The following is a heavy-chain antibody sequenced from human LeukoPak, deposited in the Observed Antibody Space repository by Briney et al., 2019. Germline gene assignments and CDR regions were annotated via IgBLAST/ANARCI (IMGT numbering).Heavy chain of an antibody. D-gene: IGHD3-22*01. J-gene: IGHJ3*02. CDR1: GYTFSYYW. Sequence: GESLKISCKGSGYTFSYYWIGWVRQMPGKGLEWMGVIYARDSDTRYSPSFQGQVTISADKSISTAYLQWRSLKASDTATYYCARRDDSSGYYYRREVSGAFDIWGQGTMVTVSS. CDR2: IYARDSDT. CDR3: ARRDDSSGYYYRREVSGAFDI. V-gene: IGHV5-51*01.